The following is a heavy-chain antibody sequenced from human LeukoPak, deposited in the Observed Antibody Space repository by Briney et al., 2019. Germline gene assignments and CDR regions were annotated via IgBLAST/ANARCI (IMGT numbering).Heavy chain of an antibody. CDR2: VSAGGDIK. CDR3: AKDLRWRDYGVFDY. Sequence: GGSLRLSCAASGFTFSRFAMSWVRQAPGKGLEWVSRVSAGGDIKYYADSVKGRFTVSRDNSQNMMYLQMKSLRAGDTAVYYCAKDLRWRDYGVFDYWGQGTLVTVSS. V-gene: IGHV3-23*01. CDR1: GFTFSRFA. D-gene: IGHD4-17*01. J-gene: IGHJ4*02.